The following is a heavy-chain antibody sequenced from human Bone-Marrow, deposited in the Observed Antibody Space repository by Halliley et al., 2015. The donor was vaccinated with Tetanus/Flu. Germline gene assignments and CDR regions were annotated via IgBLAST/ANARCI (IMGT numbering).Heavy chain of an antibody. J-gene: IGHJ6*02. Sequence: LRLSCTVIGGSVDGGDYYWNWLRKLPGKGLEWIVHIYHSRDSFYNPSLKSRVTISLDTPNSQLWVKLTSATAADTAGYYCARAGMVWLLSEPPRPEQYGLDLWGRGPAVTVSS. V-gene: IGHV4-31*03. CDR2: IYHSRDS. CDR1: GGSVDGGDYY. CDR3: ARAGMVWLLSEPPRPEQYGLDL. D-gene: IGHD3-3*01.